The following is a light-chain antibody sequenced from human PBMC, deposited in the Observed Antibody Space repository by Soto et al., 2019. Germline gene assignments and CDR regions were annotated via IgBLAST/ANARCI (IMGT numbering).Light chain of an antibody. Sequence: EIVLTQSPGTLSLSPGERATLSCRASQRVSSSYLAWYQQKPGQAPRRLIYGASSRATGMPDRFSGSGSGTDFPLTISRLEPEDFAVYYCQQYGSSPLYTFGQGTKLEIK. V-gene: IGKV3-20*01. CDR3: QQYGSSPLYT. CDR1: QRVSSSY. CDR2: GAS. J-gene: IGKJ2*01.